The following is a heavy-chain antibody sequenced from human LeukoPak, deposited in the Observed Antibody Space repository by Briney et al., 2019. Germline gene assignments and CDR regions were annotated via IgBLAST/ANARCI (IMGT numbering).Heavy chain of an antibody. CDR1: GGSISSSSYY. CDR2: IYYSGST. J-gene: IGHJ4*02. Sequence: SETLSLTCTVSGGSISSSSYYWGWIRQPPGKGLEWIGSIYYSGSTYYNPSLKSRVTISVDTSKNQFSLKLSSVTAADTAVYYCARSPNLTPGRRLIVVVTYIDYWGQGTLVTVSS. V-gene: IGHV4-39*01. CDR3: ARSPNLTPGRRLIVVVTYIDY. D-gene: IGHD2-21*02.